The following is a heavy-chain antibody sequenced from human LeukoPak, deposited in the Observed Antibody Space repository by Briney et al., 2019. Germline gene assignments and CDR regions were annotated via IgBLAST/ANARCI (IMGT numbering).Heavy chain of an antibody. D-gene: IGHD3-10*01. CDR3: AKDDRSGSLYYFDY. CDR1: GFTFSSYA. V-gene: IGHV3-23*01. CDR2: ISGSGGST. Sequence: PGGSLRLSCAASGFTFSSYAMSWVRQAPGKGLEWVSGISGSGGSTYYADSVKGRFTISRDNSKNTLYLQMNSLRAEDTAVYYCAKDDRSGSLYYFDYWGQGTLVTVSS. J-gene: IGHJ4*02.